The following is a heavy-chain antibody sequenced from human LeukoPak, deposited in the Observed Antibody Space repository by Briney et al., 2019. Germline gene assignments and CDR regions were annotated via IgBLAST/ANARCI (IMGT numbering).Heavy chain of an antibody. V-gene: IGHV3-21*01. CDR2: ISSSSSYI. CDR1: GFTFSSYS. D-gene: IGHD1-14*01. CDR3: ARVPVTIDASDI. Sequence: GGSLRLSCAASGFTFSSYSMNWVRQAPGKGLEWVSSISSSSSYIYYADSVKGRFTISRDNAKNSLYLQMNSLRAEDTAVYYCARVPVTIDASDIWGQGTMVTVSS. J-gene: IGHJ3*02.